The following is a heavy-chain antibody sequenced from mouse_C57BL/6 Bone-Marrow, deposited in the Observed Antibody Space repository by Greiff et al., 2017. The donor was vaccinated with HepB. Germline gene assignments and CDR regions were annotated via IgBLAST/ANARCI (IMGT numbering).Heavy chain of an antibody. CDR3: ARSSYYYGSSYPAWLAY. CDR1: GFTFTDYY. J-gene: IGHJ3*01. D-gene: IGHD1-1*01. Sequence: EVMLVESGGGLVQPGGSLSLSCAASGFTFTDYYMSWVRQPPGKALEWLGFIRNKANGYTTEYSASVKGRFTISRDNSQSILYLQMNALRAEDSATYYCARSSYYYGSSYPAWLAYWGQGTLVTVSA. CDR2: IRNKANGYTT. V-gene: IGHV7-3*01.